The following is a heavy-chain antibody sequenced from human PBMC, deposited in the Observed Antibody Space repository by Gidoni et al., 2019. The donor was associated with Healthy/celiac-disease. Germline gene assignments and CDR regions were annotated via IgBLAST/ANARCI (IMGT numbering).Heavy chain of an antibody. V-gene: IGHV4-31*03. CDR2: IYYSGST. J-gene: IGHJ5*02. CDR3: ARGYIVVVVAATPAGWFDP. D-gene: IGHD2-15*01. Sequence: QAQLQESGPGLVKPSQTMSLTCTVSGGSISSGGYYWSWISQHPGKGLEWIGYIYYSGSTYYNPSLKSRVTISVDTSKNQFSLKLSSVTAADTAVYYCARGYIVVVVAATPAGWFDPWGQGTLVTVSS. CDR1: GGSISSGGYY.